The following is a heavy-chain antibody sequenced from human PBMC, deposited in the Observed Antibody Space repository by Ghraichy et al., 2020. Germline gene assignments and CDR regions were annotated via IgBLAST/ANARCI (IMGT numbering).Heavy chain of an antibody. J-gene: IGHJ4*02. CDR1: GFTFSSYG. CDR2: ISYDGSNK. V-gene: IGHV3-30*03. D-gene: IGHD3-22*01. Sequence: GGSLRLSCAASGFTFSSYGMHWVRQAPGKGLEWVAVISYDGSNKYYADSVKGRFTISRDNSKNTLYLQMNSLRAEDTAVYYCALTGGVYYDSNYPDYWGQGTLVTVSS. CDR3: ALTGGVYYDSNYPDY.